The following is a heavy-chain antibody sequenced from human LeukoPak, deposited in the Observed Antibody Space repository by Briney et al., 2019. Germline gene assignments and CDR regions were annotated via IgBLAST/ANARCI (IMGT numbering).Heavy chain of an antibody. CDR2: ISSSGTTI. Sequence: GGSLRLSCAASGFTFSNYSMNWVRQAPGKGLEWVSYISSSGTTIYYADSVKGRFTISRDNAKNSLYLQMNSLRAEDTAVYYSAGGMGSVYAFDIWGQGTMVTVSS. CDR1: GFTFSNYS. V-gene: IGHV3-48*01. J-gene: IGHJ3*02. CDR3: AGGMGSVYAFDI. D-gene: IGHD3-10*01.